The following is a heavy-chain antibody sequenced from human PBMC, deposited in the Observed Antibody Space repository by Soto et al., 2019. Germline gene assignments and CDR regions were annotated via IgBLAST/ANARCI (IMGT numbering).Heavy chain of an antibody. J-gene: IGHJ4*02. CDR2: ISYSGNI. CDR1: NGSVGTFY. V-gene: IGHV4-59*02. Sequence: QVQLQESGPGLVKPSETLSLTCTVSNGSVGTFYWSWFPQPTGKGLEWIGDISYSGNIKYTPYIISRVTISLDTSKKHLSLKLTSLNAADTYLYYCARSRGSGWSFDYWGQGTLVTVSS. CDR3: ARSRGSGWSFDY. D-gene: IGHD6-19*01.